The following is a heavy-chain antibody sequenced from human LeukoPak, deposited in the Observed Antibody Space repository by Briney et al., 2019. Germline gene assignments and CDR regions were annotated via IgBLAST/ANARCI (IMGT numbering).Heavy chain of an antibody. V-gene: IGHV3-30*18. CDR2: ISYDGSNK. CDR1: GFTFSSYG. CDR3: AKGSRIGDGSGSLPN. J-gene: IGHJ3*01. Sequence: PGASLRLSCAASGFTFSSYGMHWVRQAPGKGLEWVAVISYDGSNKYYADSVKGRFTISRDNSKNTLYLQMNSLRAEDTAVYYCAKGSRIGDGSGSLPNWGQGTMVTVSS. D-gene: IGHD3-10*01.